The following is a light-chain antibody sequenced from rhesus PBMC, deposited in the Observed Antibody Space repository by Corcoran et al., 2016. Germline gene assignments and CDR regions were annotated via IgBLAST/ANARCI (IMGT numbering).Light chain of an antibody. Sequence: DIQMTQSPSSLSASVGDTVTITCRASQGISSYLNWSQQKPGKASKLLRYDSFSLESGVTSRFRGSGSGTDFTLTINSLQPEYCAAYYDLQHSSNPLTYGGGTKVEIE. V-gene: IGKV1-28*03. J-gene: IGKJ4*01. CDR2: DSF. CDR3: LQHSSNPLT. CDR1: QGISSY.